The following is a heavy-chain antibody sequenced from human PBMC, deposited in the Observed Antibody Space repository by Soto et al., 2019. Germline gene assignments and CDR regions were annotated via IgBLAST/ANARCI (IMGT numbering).Heavy chain of an antibody. Sequence: QVQLVQSGAEVKKPGSSVKVSCKASGGTFSSHTIIWVRQAPGQGLEWMGRIIPILGIANYAQKFQGRVTITAXTAVSXXYMELSSLRSEDTAVYYCASSPTNVDIVATEYFQHWGQGTLVTVSS. CDR1: GGTFSSHT. D-gene: IGHD5-12*01. V-gene: IGHV1-69*02. J-gene: IGHJ1*01. CDR3: ASSPTNVDIVATEYFQH. CDR2: IIPILGIA.